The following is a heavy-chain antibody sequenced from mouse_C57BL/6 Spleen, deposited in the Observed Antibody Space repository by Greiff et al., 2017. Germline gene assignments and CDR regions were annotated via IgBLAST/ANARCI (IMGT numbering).Heavy chain of an antibody. CDR2: INPSNGGT. V-gene: IGHV1-53*01. J-gene: IGHJ3*01. CDR1: GYPFTSYW. CDR3: ARLGGYYDVFAY. D-gene: IGHD2-3*01. Sequence: QVQLQQPGTELVKPGASVKLSCKASGYPFTSYWMPWVKQRPGQGLEWIGNINPSNGGTNYNETFKSKATLTVDKSSRTAYMQLSSLTVEDSAVYYCARLGGYYDVFAYWGQGTLVTVSA.